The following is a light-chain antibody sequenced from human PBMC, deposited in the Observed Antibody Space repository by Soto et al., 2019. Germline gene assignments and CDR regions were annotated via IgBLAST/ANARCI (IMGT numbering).Light chain of an antibody. CDR1: QSVSSY. J-gene: IGKJ4*01. CDR2: DVS. V-gene: IGKV3-11*01. Sequence: EIVLTQSPATLSLSPGERVTLSCRASQSVSSYLAWYQQKPGQAPRLLIYDVSNRATGIPARFSGSGSGTDFTLTISSLEPEDFAVYYCQQRGTFGRGNKVDIK. CDR3: QQRGT.